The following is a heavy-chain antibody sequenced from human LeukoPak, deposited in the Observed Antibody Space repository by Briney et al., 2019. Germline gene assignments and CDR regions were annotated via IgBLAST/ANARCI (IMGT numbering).Heavy chain of an antibody. CDR2: ISGSGSNT. CDR3: ARAMSYYYGMDV. Sequence: PGGSLRLSCAASGFTFSTYAMSWVRQAPGKGLEWVSTISGSGSNTYYADSVKGRFTISRDNSKKTLYLQMNSLRAEDTAVYYCARAMSYYYGMDVWGQGTTVTVSS. V-gene: IGHV3-23*01. J-gene: IGHJ6*02. CDR1: GFTFSTYA.